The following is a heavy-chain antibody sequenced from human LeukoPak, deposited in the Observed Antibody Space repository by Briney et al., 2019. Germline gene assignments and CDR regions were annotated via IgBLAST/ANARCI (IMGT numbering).Heavy chain of an antibody. Sequence: SETLSLTCTVSGGSISGYYWSWIRQPPGKGLEWIGYIYYSGSTNYNPSLKSRVTMSVDTSKNQFSLKLSSVTAADTAVYYCARDRGYYDSSGYYSYFDYWGQGTLVTVSS. D-gene: IGHD3-22*01. V-gene: IGHV4-59*12. CDR2: IYYSGST. J-gene: IGHJ4*02. CDR1: GGSISGYY. CDR3: ARDRGYYDSSGYYSYFDY.